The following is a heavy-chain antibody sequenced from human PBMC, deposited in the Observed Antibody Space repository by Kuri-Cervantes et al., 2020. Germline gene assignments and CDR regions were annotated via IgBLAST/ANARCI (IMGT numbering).Heavy chain of an antibody. CDR2: ISYDGSNK. J-gene: IGHJ4*02. Sequence: GGSLRLSCAASGFTFSSYGMHWVRQAPGKGLEWVAVISYDGSNKYYADSVKGRFSISRDNAKNSLHLQMNSLRDEDTAVHYCARDRPYYYDSSGYWDYWGQGTLVTVSS. D-gene: IGHD3-22*01. CDR1: GFTFSSYG. V-gene: IGHV3-33*05. CDR3: ARDRPYYYDSSGYWDY.